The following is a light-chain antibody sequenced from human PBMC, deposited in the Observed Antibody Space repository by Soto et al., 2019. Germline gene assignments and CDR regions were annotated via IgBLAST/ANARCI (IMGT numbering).Light chain of an antibody. Sequence: ERVMTQSPATLSVSPGERATLSCRASQSVSSNLAWYQQKPGQAPRLLIYGASIRATGIPARFSGSGPGTEFTLTISSLQSEDFAVYYCQQYNNWPRTFGQGTKV. CDR1: QSVSSN. V-gene: IGKV3D-15*01. J-gene: IGKJ1*01. CDR2: GAS. CDR3: QQYNNWPRT.